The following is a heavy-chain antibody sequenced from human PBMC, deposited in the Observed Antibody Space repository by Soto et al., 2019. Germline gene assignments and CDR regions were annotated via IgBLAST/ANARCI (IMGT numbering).Heavy chain of an antibody. CDR2: ISGSGGST. V-gene: IGHV3-23*01. CDR1: GFTFSSYA. Sequence: GGSLRLSCAASGFTFSSYATSWVRQAPGKGLEWVSAISGSGGSTYYADSVKGRFTISRDNSKNTLYLQMNSLRAEDTAVYYCAKGTTVTTVTAFDYWGQGTLVTVSS. D-gene: IGHD4-4*01. J-gene: IGHJ4*02. CDR3: AKGTTVTTVTAFDY.